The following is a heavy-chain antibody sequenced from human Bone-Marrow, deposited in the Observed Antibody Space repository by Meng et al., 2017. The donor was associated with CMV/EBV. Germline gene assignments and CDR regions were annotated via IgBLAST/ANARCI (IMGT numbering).Heavy chain of an antibody. J-gene: IGHJ4*02. V-gene: IGHV6-1*01. D-gene: IGHD6-6*01. Sequence: SCAISGDSVSSNSAAWNWIRQSPSRGLEWLGRTYYRSKWYNDYAVSVKSRITINPDTSKNQFSLQLNSVTPEDTAVYYCARDSSSSVGRLFGYWGQGTLVTVSS. CDR1: GDSVSSNSAA. CDR2: TYYRSKWYN. CDR3: ARDSSSSVGRLFGY.